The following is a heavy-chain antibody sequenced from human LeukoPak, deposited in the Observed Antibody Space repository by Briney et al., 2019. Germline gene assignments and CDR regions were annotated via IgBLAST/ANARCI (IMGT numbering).Heavy chain of an antibody. CDR3: GEQHFDGSAYRPLDY. CDR2: VSFDGSKR. J-gene: IGHJ4*02. Sequence: GGSLRLSCAASGFTFSNYVMHWVRQPPGKGPEWVAVVSFDGSKRFYADSVKGRFTISRDNSKNTLYLQMNSLRAEDTAVYYCGEQHFDGSAYRPLDYWGQGTLVTVSS. V-gene: IGHV3-30*04. D-gene: IGHD3-22*01. CDR1: GFTFSNYV.